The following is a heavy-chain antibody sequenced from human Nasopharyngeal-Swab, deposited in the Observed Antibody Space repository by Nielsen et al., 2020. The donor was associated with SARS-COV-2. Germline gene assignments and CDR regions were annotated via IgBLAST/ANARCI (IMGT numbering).Heavy chain of an antibody. J-gene: IGHJ6*03. CDR3: ARFGGYYYYYMDV. Sequence: RQAPGKGLEWIGYIYYSGSTNYNPPLKSRVTISVDTSKNQFSLKLSSVTAADTAVYYCARFGGYYYYYMDVWGKGTTVTVSS. CDR2: IYYSGST. V-gene: IGHV4-59*01. D-gene: IGHD3-16*01.